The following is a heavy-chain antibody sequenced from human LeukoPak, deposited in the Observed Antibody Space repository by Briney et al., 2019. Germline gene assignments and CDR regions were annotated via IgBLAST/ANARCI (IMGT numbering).Heavy chain of an antibody. CDR2: ISYDGSNK. D-gene: IGHD3-22*01. V-gene: IGHV3-30*18. J-gene: IGHJ4*02. CDR1: GFTFSSYG. CDR3: AKLINSGYFDY. Sequence: PGGSLRLSCAASGFTFSSYGMHWVRQAPGKGLEWVAVISYDGSNKYYADSVKGRFTISRDNSKNTLYLQMNSLRAEDTAVYYCAKLINSGYFDYWGQGTLVTVSS.